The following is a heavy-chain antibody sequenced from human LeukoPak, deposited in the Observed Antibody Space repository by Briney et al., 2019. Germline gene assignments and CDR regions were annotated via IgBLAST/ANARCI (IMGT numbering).Heavy chain of an antibody. D-gene: IGHD1-26*01. CDR3: ARTIVRAFEYFDY. V-gene: IGHV3-7*01. CDR2: IKQDGSEK. CDR1: GFTFSSYW. J-gene: IGHJ4*02. Sequence: GGSLRLSCAASGFTFSSYWMSWVRQAPGKGLEWVANIKQDGSEKYYVDSVKGRFTISRDNAKNSLYLQMNSLRAEDTAVYYCARTIVRAFEYFDYWGRGTLVTVSS.